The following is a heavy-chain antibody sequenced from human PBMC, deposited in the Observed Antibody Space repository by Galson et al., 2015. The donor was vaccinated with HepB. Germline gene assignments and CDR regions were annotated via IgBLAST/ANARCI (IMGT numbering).Heavy chain of an antibody. V-gene: IGHV5-10-1*01. CDR1: GYSFSNYW. CDR3: ARNSGHDFASGLDV. Sequence: QSGAEVKKPGESLRISCKGSGYSFSNYWISWVRQRPGKGLEWMGRIDPSDSYTNYSPSFQGHVTISADKSISTAYLQWSSLKASDTAIYYCARNSGHDFASGLDVWGQGTTVTVSS. J-gene: IGHJ6*02. D-gene: IGHD5-12*01. CDR2: IDPSDSYT.